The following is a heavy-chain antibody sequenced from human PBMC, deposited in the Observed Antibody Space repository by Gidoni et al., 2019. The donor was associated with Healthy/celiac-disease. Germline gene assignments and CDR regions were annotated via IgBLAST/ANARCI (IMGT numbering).Heavy chain of an antibody. CDR1: GGSFRGYY. J-gene: IGHJ5*02. Sequence: QVQLQQWGAGLLKPSETLSLPGAVYGGSFRGYYWSWLRQPPGKGLEWIGETNHSGSTNYHPSLKGRGTISVETSKNQFSLKLSSVPAADTAVYYCAGGYDYIWGSYRRRSGWFDPWGQGTLVTVSS. D-gene: IGHD3-16*02. V-gene: IGHV4-34*01. CDR3: AGGYDYIWGSYRRRSGWFDP. CDR2: TNHSGST.